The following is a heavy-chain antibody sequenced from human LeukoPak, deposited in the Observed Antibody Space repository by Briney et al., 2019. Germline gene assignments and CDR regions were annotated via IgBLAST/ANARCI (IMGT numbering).Heavy chain of an antibody. CDR2: INPNSGGT. J-gene: IGHJ5*02. CDR1: GYTFTGYY. Sequence: GASVKVSCKASGYTFTGYYMHWVRQAPGEGLEWMGCINPNSGGTNYAQKFQGRVTMTRDTSISTAYMELSRLRSDDTAVYYCARGGVDIVVVPAARYNWFDPWGQGTLVTVSS. V-gene: IGHV1-2*02. D-gene: IGHD2-2*01. CDR3: ARGGVDIVVVPAARYNWFDP.